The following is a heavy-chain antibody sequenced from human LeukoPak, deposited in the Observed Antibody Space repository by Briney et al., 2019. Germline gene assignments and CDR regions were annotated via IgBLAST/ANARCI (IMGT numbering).Heavy chain of an antibody. V-gene: IGHV1-69*13. CDR2: IIPIFGTA. D-gene: IGHD3-22*01. Sequence: SVKVSCKASGGTFSSYAISWVRQAPGQGLEWMGGIIPIFGTANYAQKFQGRVTLTADESTSTACMELSSLRSEDTAVYYCARTGYYYDSSGPFDYWGQGTLVTVSS. CDR1: GGTFSSYA. J-gene: IGHJ4*02. CDR3: ARTGYYYDSSGPFDY.